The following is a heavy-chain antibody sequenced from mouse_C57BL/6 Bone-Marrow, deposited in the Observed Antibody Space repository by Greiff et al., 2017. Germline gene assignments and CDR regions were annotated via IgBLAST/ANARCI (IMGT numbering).Heavy chain of an antibody. CDR2: IYPGSGNT. J-gene: IGHJ3*01. V-gene: IGHV1-84*01. CDR3: ARKGTLFFYYGSSPWFAY. Sequence: VQLQQSGPELVKPGASVKISCKASGYTFTDYYINWVKQRPGQGLEWIGWIYPGSGNTKYNEKFKGKATLTVDTSSSTAYMPLSSLTSEDSAVYFCARKGTLFFYYGSSPWFAYWGQGTLVTVSA. D-gene: IGHD1-1*01. CDR1: GYTFTDYY.